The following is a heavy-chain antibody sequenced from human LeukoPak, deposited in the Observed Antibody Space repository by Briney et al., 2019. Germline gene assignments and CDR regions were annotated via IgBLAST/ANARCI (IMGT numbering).Heavy chain of an antibody. CDR3: ARWPTMGGR. CDR1: GFTFSGSA. CDR2: IRSKANSYAT. J-gene: IGHJ4*02. D-gene: IGHD3-16*01. V-gene: IGHV3-73*01. Sequence: PGGSLRLSCAASGFTFSGSAMHWVRQASGKGLEWVGRIRSKANSYATAYAASVKGRFTISRDDSKNTAYLQMNSLRVEDTAVYYCARWPTMGGRWGQGTLVTVSS.